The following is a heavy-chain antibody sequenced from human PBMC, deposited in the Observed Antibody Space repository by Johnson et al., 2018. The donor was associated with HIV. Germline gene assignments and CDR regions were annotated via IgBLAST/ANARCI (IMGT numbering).Heavy chain of an antibody. CDR3: WKEGRELLGGTFDI. CDR2: ISSSGSTI. CDR1: GFTFDDYG. D-gene: IGHD1-7*01. Sequence: VQLVESGGGVVRPGGSLRLSCAASGFTFDDYGMSWVRQAPGKGLEWVSYISSSGSTIYYADSVKGRFTIPRDNAKNSLYRQMNSLRAEDTAVDYCWKEGRELLGGTFDIWGQGTMVTVSS. V-gene: IGHV3-48*04. J-gene: IGHJ3*02.